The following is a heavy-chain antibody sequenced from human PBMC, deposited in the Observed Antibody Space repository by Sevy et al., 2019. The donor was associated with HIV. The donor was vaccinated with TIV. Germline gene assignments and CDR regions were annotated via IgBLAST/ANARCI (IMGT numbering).Heavy chain of an antibody. J-gene: IGHJ4*02. CDR1: GFTFSDYY. CDR3: ARVRTQLRFLEWLPLHFDY. Sequence: GGSLRLSCAASGFTFSDYYMSWIRQAPGKGLEWISYISSSGSTIYYADSVKGRFTISRDNAKNSLYLQMNSLRAEDTAVYYCARVRTQLRFLEWLPLHFDYWGQGTLVTVSS. V-gene: IGHV3-11*01. D-gene: IGHD3-3*01. CDR2: ISSSGSTI.